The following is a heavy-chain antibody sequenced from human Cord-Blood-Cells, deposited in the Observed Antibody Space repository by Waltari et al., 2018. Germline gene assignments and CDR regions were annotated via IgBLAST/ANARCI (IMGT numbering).Heavy chain of an antibody. D-gene: IGHD3-16*01. CDR1: GGSFSGYY. Sequence: QVQLQQWGARLLKPSETLSLTCAVYGGSFSGYYWSWIRQPPGKGLEWIGEINHSGSTNYNPSLKSRVTISVDTSKNQFSLKLSSVTAADTAVYYCARGGGRNGADYWGQGTLVTVSS. CDR2: INHSGST. J-gene: IGHJ4*02. V-gene: IGHV4-34*01. CDR3: ARGGGRNGADY.